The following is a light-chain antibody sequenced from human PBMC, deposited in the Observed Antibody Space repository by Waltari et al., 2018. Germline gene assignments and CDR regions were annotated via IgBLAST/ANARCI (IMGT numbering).Light chain of an antibody. CDR3: QQVIFYPRT. V-gene: IGKV1-9*01. CDR1: QAIYTY. CDR2: AAS. Sequence: DIQLTQSPSFLSASVGDRVTITCRTSQAIYTYLAWYQQRPGRAPNLLIYAASTLESGVPSRFSGSGSGTEFTLTISSLQAEDFATYYCQQVIFYPRTFGRGTKVEIK. J-gene: IGKJ1*01.